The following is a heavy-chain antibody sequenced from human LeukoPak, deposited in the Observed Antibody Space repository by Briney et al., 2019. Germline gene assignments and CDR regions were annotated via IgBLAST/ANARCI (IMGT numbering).Heavy chain of an antibody. CDR2: INQSGST. V-gene: IGHV4-34*01. D-gene: IGHD3-3*01. Sequence: SETLSLTCAVYGGSFSGYYWSWIRQPPGKGLEWIGEINQSGSTNYNPSLKSRVTISVDTSKNQFSLKLSSVTAADTAVYYCARGRAYYDFWSGYYEPAPDAFDIWGQGTMVTVS. CDR1: GGSFSGYY. J-gene: IGHJ3*02. CDR3: ARGRAYYDFWSGYYEPAPDAFDI.